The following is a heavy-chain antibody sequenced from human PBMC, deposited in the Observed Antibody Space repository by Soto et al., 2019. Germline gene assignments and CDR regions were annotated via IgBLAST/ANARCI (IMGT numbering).Heavy chain of an antibody. D-gene: IGHD3-10*01. V-gene: IGHV4-31*03. J-gene: IGHJ4*02. CDR2: LSHSGGT. CDR1: GASIGSGTYY. Sequence: QVQLQESGPGLVKPSQTLSLTCTVSGASIGSGTYYWHWIRQHPGKGLEWIGWLSHSGGTYYNPSLRSRMTISVATSKDQFSLRLTSVTAADTAVYSCARGTRPDTRFGESIFDFWGQGTLVTVSS. CDR3: ARGTRPDTRFGESIFDF.